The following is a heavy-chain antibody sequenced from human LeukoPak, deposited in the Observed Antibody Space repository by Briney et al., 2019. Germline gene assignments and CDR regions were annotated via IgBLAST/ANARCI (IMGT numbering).Heavy chain of an antibody. CDR2: ISAYNGNT. Sequence: ASVKVSCKASGYTFTSYGISWVRHAPGQGLEWMGWISAYNGNTNYAQKLQGRVTMTTDTSTSTAYMELRSLRSDDTAVYYCAGSWFGDQSHFDPWGQGTLVTVSS. J-gene: IGHJ5*02. CDR3: AGSWFGDQSHFDP. CDR1: GYTFTSYG. D-gene: IGHD3-10*01. V-gene: IGHV1-18*01.